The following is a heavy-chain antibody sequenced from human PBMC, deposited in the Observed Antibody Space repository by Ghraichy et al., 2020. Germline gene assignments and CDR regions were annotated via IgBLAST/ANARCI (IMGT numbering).Heavy chain of an antibody. CDR3: AEGGLRYCSGGTCYPFDS. CDR2: ISDSGGSA. V-gene: IGHV3-23*01. D-gene: IGHD2-15*01. CDR1: GFAFNNYA. Sequence: GGSLRLSCSASGFAFNNYAMGWVRLTPGKGLEWVSGISDSGGSAYYADSVKGRFTISRDNSKNTVDMQMNSLRADDAAIYYCAEGGLRYCSGGTCYPFDSWDQGTLVTVSS. J-gene: IGHJ4*02.